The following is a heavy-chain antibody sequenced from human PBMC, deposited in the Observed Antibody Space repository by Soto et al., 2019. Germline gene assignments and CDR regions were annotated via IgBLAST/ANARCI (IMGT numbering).Heavy chain of an antibody. CDR1: GGSFSVYC. Sequence: SETLSLTCVFYGGSFSVYCWSWIRQPPGKGLDWIGEINHSGSTNYNPSLKSRVTISVDTSKNQFSLTLSSVTAADTAVYYCARGGTEMATNAPIDYWGQGTLVTVS. D-gene: IGHD5-12*01. CDR3: ARGGTEMATNAPIDY. V-gene: IGHV4-34*01. J-gene: IGHJ4*02. CDR2: INHSGST.